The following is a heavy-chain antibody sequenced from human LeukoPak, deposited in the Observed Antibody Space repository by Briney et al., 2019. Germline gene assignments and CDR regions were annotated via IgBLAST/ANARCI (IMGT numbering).Heavy chain of an antibody. Sequence: PSETLSLTCTVSGGSISSSSYYWGWIRQPPGKGLEWIGSIYYSGSTYYNPSLKSRVTISVDTSKNQFSLQLNSVTPEDTAVYYCARGLHCSENWFDPWGQGTLVTVSS. CDR2: IYYSGST. D-gene: IGHD6-19*01. J-gene: IGHJ5*02. CDR3: ARGLHCSENWFDP. V-gene: IGHV4-39*01. CDR1: GGSISSSSYY.